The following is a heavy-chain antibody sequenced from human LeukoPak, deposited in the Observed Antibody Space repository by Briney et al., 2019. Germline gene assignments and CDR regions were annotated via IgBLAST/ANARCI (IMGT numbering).Heavy chain of an antibody. CDR3: ARNSGSYYMPWFDP. D-gene: IGHD1-26*01. J-gene: IGHJ5*02. V-gene: IGHV4-61*02. Sequence: PSETLSLTCTVSGGSISSGSYYWSWIRQPAGKGLEWIGRIYTSGSTNYNPSLKSRVTISVDTSKNQFSLKLSSVTAADTAVYYCARNSGSYYMPWFDPWGQGTLVTVSS. CDR2: IYTSGST. CDR1: GGSISSGSYY.